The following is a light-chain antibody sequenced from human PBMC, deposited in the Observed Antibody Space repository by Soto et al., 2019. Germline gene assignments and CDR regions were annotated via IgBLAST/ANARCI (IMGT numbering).Light chain of an antibody. CDR2: AAS. CDR1: QDISSY. CDR3: QQSYTTPWT. J-gene: IGKJ1*01. Sequence: DIPRTQSPSSLSASLGDRVTITCRANQDISSYLIWYQHKLGQAPKLLIHAASTLASGVTSRFSGSESGTDFTVTISGLEQEDSATYYCQQSYTTPWTFGQGTKVVTK. V-gene: IGKV1-39*01.